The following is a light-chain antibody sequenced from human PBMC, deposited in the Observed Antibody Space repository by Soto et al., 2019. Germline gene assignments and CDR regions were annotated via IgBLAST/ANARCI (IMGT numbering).Light chain of an antibody. Sequence: EIVLTQSPATLSLSPGERATLSCRASQSVSSYLAWYQQKPGQAPRLLIYDASNRATGIPARFSGSGSGTDFTLTISSLETEDFAVYYFQQRSNWLYTFGQGTKLEIK. V-gene: IGKV3-11*01. CDR1: QSVSSY. CDR3: QQRSNWLYT. J-gene: IGKJ2*01. CDR2: DAS.